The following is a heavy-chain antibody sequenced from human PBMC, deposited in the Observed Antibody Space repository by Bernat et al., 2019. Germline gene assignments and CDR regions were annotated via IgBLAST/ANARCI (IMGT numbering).Heavy chain of an antibody. D-gene: IGHD6-13*01. CDR1: GFTVSSNY. CDR3: ARGIAAGNDAFDI. CDR2: IYSGGST. Sequence: EVQLVETGGGLIQPGGSLRLSCAASGFTVSSNYMSWVRQAPGKGLEWVSVIYSGGSTYYADSVKGRFTISRDNSKNTLYLQMNSLRAEDTAVYYCARGIAAGNDAFDIWGQGQWSPSLQ. V-gene: IGHV3-53*02. J-gene: IGHJ3*02.